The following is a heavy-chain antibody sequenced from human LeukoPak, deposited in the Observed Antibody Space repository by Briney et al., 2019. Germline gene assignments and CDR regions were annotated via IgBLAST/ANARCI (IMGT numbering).Heavy chain of an antibody. CDR1: GFTFSSYA. CDR3: ATILERRIPSDY. D-gene: IGHD1-1*01. J-gene: IGHJ4*02. V-gene: IGHV3-23*01. CDR2: ISGSGGST. Sequence: GGSLRLSCAASGFTFSSYAMSWVRQAPGKGLEWVSTISGSGGSTYYADSVKGRFTISRDNSKNTLYVQMNSLRAEDTAVYYCATILERRIPSDYWGQGTLVTVSS.